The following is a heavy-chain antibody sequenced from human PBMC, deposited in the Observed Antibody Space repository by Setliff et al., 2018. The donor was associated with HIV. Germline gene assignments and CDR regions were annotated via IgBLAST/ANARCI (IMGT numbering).Heavy chain of an antibody. J-gene: IGHJ6*02. D-gene: IGHD2-21*01. V-gene: IGHV3-15*01. Sequence: PGGSLRLSCAASGFSFTDVWMNWVRQAPGKGLEWVGRIKSRTDGGATDYAAPVKGRFSISRDDSKKTLYLQMDSLKTEDTGVYFCATDNGPSYSMDIWGQGTTVTVSS. CDR1: GFSFTDVW. CDR3: ATDNGPSYSMDI. CDR2: IKSRTDGGAT.